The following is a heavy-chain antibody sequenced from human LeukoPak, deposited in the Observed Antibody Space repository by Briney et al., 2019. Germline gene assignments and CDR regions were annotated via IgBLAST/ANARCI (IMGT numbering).Heavy chain of an antibody. Sequence: GGSLRLSCAASGFDFSSHGMNWVRQAPGKGLEWVSTINFNGGRTYYADSVKGRFSVSRDNTKSTLYLQMNSLRPEDTAVYYCGTLGVMWEVDYWGQGALVTVSS. D-gene: IGHD1-26*01. CDR1: GFDFSSHG. CDR2: INFNGGRT. V-gene: IGHV3-23*01. J-gene: IGHJ4*02. CDR3: GTLGVMWEVDY.